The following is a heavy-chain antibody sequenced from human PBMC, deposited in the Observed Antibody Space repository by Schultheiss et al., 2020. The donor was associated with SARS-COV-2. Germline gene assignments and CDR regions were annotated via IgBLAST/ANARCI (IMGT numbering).Heavy chain of an antibody. Sequence: GGSLRLSCAASGFTFDDYAMHWVRQAPGKGLEWVSGISWNSGSIGYADSVKGRFTISRDNAKNSLYLQMNSLRAEDTAVYYCAKDEGRTYYYDSSGQPLDYWGQGTLVTVSS. CDR1: GFTFDDYA. V-gene: IGHV3-9*01. CDR2: ISWNSGSI. J-gene: IGHJ4*02. CDR3: AKDEGRTYYYDSSGQPLDY. D-gene: IGHD3-22*01.